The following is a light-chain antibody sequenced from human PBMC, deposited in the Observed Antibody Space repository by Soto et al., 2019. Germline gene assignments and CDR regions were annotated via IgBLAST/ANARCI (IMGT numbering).Light chain of an antibody. CDR2: GAT. CDR3: QHYNTWPWT. J-gene: IGKJ1*01. Sequence: EIVLTQSPATLSLSPGERATLSCRASQSVRTNLAWYQQKRGQAPRLLIYGATTRATGTPARFSGSGSETEFILTISSLQSEDVAVYYCQHYNTWPWTFGQGTKVDIK. CDR1: QSVRTN. V-gene: IGKV3-15*01.